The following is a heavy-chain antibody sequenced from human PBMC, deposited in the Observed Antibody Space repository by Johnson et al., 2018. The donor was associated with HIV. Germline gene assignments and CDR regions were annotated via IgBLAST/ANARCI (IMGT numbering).Heavy chain of an antibody. CDR1: GFTVSSNY. J-gene: IGHJ3*02. CDR3: ARVSFSGWDVGFGRDAFDI. V-gene: IGHV3-53*01. Sequence: VQLMESGGGLIQPGGSLRLSCAASGFTVSSNYMSWVRQAPGKGLEWVSVIYSGGSTYYADSVKGRFTISRDNSKNTLYLQMNSLRAEDTAVYYCARVSFSGWDVGFGRDAFDIWGQGTMVTVSS. D-gene: IGHD6-19*01. CDR2: IYSGGST.